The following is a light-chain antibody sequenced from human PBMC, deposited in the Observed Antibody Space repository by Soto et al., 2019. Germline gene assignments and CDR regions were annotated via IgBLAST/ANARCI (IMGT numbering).Light chain of an antibody. J-gene: IGLJ2*01. CDR1: SGHSSFS. V-gene: IGLV4-69*01. CDR3: QTWGTGIRV. Sequence: QPVLTQSPSASASLGASVNLTCTLSSGHSSFSIAWHQQQPEMGPRYLMKVNSDGSHSKGDGIPDRFSGSSSGDERYLIISSLQPEDEADYYCQTWGTGIRVFGGGTKLTVL. CDR2: VNSDGSH.